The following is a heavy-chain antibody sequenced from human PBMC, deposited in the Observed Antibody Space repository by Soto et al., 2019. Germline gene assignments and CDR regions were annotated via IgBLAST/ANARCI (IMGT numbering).Heavy chain of an antibody. CDR1: GGSFSGYY. CDR3: ERIAYRGGDCESIDY. J-gene: IGHJ4*02. Sequence: PSETLSLTCAVCGGSFSGYYWSWIRQPPGKGLEWIGEINHSGSTNYNPSLKSRVTISVDTSKNQFSLKLSSVTAADTAVYYCERIAYRGGDCESIDYWGQGTLVTVSS. V-gene: IGHV4-34*01. CDR2: INHSGST. D-gene: IGHD2-21*01.